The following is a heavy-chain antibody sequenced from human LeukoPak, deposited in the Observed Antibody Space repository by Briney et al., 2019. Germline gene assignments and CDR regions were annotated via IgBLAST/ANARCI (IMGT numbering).Heavy chain of an antibody. CDR2: ISSSTSYI. CDR3: ARGRTSEPPFDY. J-gene: IGHJ4*02. V-gene: IGHV3-21*01. D-gene: IGHD1-14*01. CDR1: GFTFSSYS. Sequence: GGSLRLSCAAAGFTFSSYSMNWGRQAPGQGLEWVSSISSSTSYIYYEESAKGRFTISRDNAKNSLYLQMNSLRAEDTAVYYCARGRTSEPPFDYWGQGTLVTVSS.